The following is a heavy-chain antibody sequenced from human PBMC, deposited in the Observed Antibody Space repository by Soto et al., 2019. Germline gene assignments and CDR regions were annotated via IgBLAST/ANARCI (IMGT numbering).Heavy chain of an antibody. CDR1: GGTFNSYL. V-gene: IGHV1-69*06. D-gene: IGHD2-2*01. Sequence: QVQLVQSGAEVNNPGSSVKVSCKTSGGTFNSYLIDWVRQAPGQGLEWMGGIIPAFGTAKYAQKFQGRVTITADKSTTTAYMELRTLTSEDTAVYYCARGLDQPPVGLYFDTWGQGTLVTVSS. CDR3: ARGLDQPPVGLYFDT. CDR2: IIPAFGTA. J-gene: IGHJ4*02.